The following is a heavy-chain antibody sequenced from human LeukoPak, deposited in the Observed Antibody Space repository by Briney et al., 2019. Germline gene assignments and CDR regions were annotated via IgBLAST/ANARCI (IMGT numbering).Heavy chain of an antibody. CDR1: GGTFSSYA. CDR3: ARAGYDFWSGYYTGIGGFDP. D-gene: IGHD3-3*01. Sequence: SVKVSCKASGGTFSSYAISWVRQAPGQGLEWMGRIIPILGIANYAQKFQGRVTITADKSTSTAYMELSSLRSEDTAVYYCARAGYDFWSGYYTGIGGFDPWGQGTLVTVSS. V-gene: IGHV1-69*04. CDR2: IIPILGIA. J-gene: IGHJ5*02.